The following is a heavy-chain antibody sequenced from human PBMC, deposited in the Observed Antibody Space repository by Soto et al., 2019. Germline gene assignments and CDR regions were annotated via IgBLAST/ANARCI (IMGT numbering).Heavy chain of an antibody. CDR1: GYTFINYD. Sequence: GASVKVSCKASGYTFINYDMHWVRQAPGQGLEWMGIINPIGGSTRYAQKLQGRVIMTRDTSTTTVYMELSSLRSEDTAVYYCARGPNGGNIYYFDYWGQGTLVTVSS. CDR2: INPIGGST. J-gene: IGHJ4*02. CDR3: ARGPNGGNIYYFDY. D-gene: IGHD2-15*01. V-gene: IGHV1-46*04.